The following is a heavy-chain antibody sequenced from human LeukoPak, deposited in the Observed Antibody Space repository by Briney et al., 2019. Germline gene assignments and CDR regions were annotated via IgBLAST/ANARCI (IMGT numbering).Heavy chain of an antibody. J-gene: IGHJ6*02. Sequence: GGSLRLSCAASGFTFSDYYMSWIRQAPGKGLEWVSYISSSGSTIYYADSVKGRFTISRDNAKNSLYLQMNSLRAEDTAVYYCARVPGTTSYYHYGMDVWGQGTTVTVSS. CDR3: ARVPGTTSYYHYGMDV. D-gene: IGHD1-1*01. CDR2: ISSSGSTI. CDR1: GFTFSDYY. V-gene: IGHV3-11*01.